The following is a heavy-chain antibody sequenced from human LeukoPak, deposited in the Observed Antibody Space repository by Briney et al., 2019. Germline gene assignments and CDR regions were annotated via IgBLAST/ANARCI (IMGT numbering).Heavy chain of an antibody. Sequence: PSETLSLTCTVSGGSISSSSYYWGWIRQPPGKGLEWIGSIYYGGSTYYNPSLKSRVTISVDTSKNQFSLKLSSVTAADTAVYYCARLNRDVLLWFGAWGFDPWGQGTLVTVSS. V-gene: IGHV4-39*01. CDR1: GGSISSSSYY. D-gene: IGHD3-10*01. J-gene: IGHJ5*02. CDR3: ARLNRDVLLWFGAWGFDP. CDR2: IYYGGST.